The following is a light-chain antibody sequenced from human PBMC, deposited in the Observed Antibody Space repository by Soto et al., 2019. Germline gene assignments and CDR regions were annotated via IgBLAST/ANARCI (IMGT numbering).Light chain of an antibody. CDR2: DVR. V-gene: IGLV2-11*01. CDR3: CSNAVGNTFV. Sequence: QSVLTQPRSLSGSPGQSITISCTETSSDVGGYNYLSWYQQHPGKGPKLIIYDVRKRPSGVPDRFSGSKSGNTASLTISGLQPEDEADYYCCSNAVGNTFVFGSGTKVTVL. J-gene: IGLJ1*01. CDR1: SSDVGGYNY.